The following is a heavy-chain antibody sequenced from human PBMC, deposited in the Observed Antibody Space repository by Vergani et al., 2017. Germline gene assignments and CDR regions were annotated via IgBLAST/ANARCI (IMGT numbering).Heavy chain of an antibody. Sequence: QVQLVESGGGVVQPGRSLRLSCAASGFTFSSYGMHWVRQAPGKGLEWVAVISYDGSNKYYADSVKGRFTISRDNSKNTLYLQMNSLRAEDTAVYYCAKDQGDSGYYYYYYMDVWGKGP. CDR1: GFTFSSYG. D-gene: IGHD2-21*02. J-gene: IGHJ6*03. V-gene: IGHV3-30*18. CDR3: AKDQGDSGYYYYYYMDV. CDR2: ISYDGSNK.